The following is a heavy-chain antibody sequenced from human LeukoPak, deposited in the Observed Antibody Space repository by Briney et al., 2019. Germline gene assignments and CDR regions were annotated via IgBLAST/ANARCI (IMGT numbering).Heavy chain of an antibody. CDR1: GFSLSTSGVG. D-gene: IGHD2-15*01. CDR2: IYWDDAK. CDR3: AHTVTYSLGDAFDI. J-gene: IGHJ3*02. Sequence: SGPTLVNPTQTLTLTCTFSGFSLSTSGVGVGWIRQPPRKALGWLALIYWDDAKRYSPSLKSGLTITQDTSNNQVVLTMTNMDPVDTATYNCAHTVTYSLGDAFDIWGQGTMVTVSS. V-gene: IGHV2-5*02.